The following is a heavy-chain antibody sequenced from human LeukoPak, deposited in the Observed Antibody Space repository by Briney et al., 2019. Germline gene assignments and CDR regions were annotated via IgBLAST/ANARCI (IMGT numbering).Heavy chain of an antibody. D-gene: IGHD3-22*01. CDR3: ASSPFTMIVVVDAFDI. J-gene: IGHJ3*02. V-gene: IGHV4-38-2*02. CDR1: GYSISSGYY. Sequence: SETLSLTCTVSGYSISSGYYWGWLRQPPGTGLEWIGSIYHSGSTYYNPSLKSRVTISVDASKNQFSLKLSSVTAADTAVYYCASSPFTMIVVVDAFDIWGQGTMVTVSS. CDR2: IYHSGST.